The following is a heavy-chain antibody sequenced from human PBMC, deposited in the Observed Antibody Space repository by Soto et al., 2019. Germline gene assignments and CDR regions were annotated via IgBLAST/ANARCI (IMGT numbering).Heavy chain of an antibody. CDR2: INHSGST. CDR1: GGSFSGYY. V-gene: IGHV4-34*01. CDR3: AREAPYSSGWLDY. Sequence: SETLSLTCAVYGGSFSGYYWSWIRQPPGKGLEWIGEINHSGSTNYNPSLKSRVTISVDTSKNQFSLKLRSVTAADTAVYYCAREAPYSSGWLDYWGQGTLVTV. D-gene: IGHD6-19*01. J-gene: IGHJ4*02.